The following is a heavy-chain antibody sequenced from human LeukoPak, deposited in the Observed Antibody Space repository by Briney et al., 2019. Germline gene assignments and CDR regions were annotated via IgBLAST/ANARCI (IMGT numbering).Heavy chain of an antibody. V-gene: IGHV4-4*09. CDR1: DDSITSVY. CDR2: TYVGGDT. CDR3: ARSARVFDY. Sequence: SETLSLICTVSDDSITSVYWSWLRQPPGKGLEVIGYTYVGGDTNYNPSLKSRVTMSLDTSKHQVSLKMTSVTAADSAVYYCARSARVFDYWGPGILVTVSS. J-gene: IGHJ4*02. D-gene: IGHD6-13*01.